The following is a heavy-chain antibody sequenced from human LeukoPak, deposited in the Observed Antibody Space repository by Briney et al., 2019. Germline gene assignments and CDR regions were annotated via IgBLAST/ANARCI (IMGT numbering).Heavy chain of an antibody. J-gene: IGHJ6*03. D-gene: IGHD3-3*01. CDR1: GVSINSHY. CDR2: IYDSGSA. Sequence: SETLSLTCTVSGVSINSHYWSWIRQPPGKGLEWIAFIYDSGSANYKSSLKSRVTMTVDTSKNQFSLKLNSVSAADTAVYYCARVLQNYYHMDVWGKGTTVTVSS. V-gene: IGHV4-59*11. CDR3: ARVLQNYYHMDV.